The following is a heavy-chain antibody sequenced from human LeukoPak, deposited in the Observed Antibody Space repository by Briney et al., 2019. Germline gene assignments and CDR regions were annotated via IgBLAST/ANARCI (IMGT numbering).Heavy chain of an antibody. V-gene: IGHV3-7*01. D-gene: IGHD3-10*01. Sequence: GGSLRHSCATSGFTFSSLWMSWVRQAPGKGLEWVAYIRQDSNEKSYADSVQGRFTISRDNAKNSLYLEMNSLRVEDTAVYFCYGYYDSGNSPSWGQGTLVTVSS. CDR1: GFTFSSLW. CDR3: YGYYDSGNSPS. J-gene: IGHJ5*02. CDR2: IRQDSNEK.